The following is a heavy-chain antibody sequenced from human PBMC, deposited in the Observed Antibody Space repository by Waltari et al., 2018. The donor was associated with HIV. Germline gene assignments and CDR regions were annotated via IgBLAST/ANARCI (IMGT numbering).Heavy chain of an antibody. V-gene: IGHV3-74*01. CDR1: GFTFSSYW. Sequence: EVQLVESGGGLVQPGGSLRLSCAASGFTFSSYWMHWVRQAPGKGLVWVSGINRDGGSTTYADSVKGRFTISRDNAKNTVYLQMNSLRAEDTALYYCASLYNYVWGSPPPFDYWGQGTLVTVSS. D-gene: IGHD3-16*01. CDR3: ASLYNYVWGSPPPFDY. J-gene: IGHJ4*02. CDR2: INRDGGST.